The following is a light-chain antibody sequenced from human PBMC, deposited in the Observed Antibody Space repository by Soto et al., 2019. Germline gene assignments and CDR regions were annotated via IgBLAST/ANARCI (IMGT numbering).Light chain of an antibody. V-gene: IGLV2-14*03. CDR2: DVS. CDR3: SSYTTSNTRQIV. J-gene: IGLJ1*01. CDR1: SSDVGGYNY. Sequence: QSALTQPASGSGSPGQSITISCTGTSSDVGGYNYVSWYQHHPGKAPKLISYDVSNRPSGVSIRFSGSKSDNTASLTISGLQPEDEADYHCSSYTTSNTRQIVFGTGTKVTVL.